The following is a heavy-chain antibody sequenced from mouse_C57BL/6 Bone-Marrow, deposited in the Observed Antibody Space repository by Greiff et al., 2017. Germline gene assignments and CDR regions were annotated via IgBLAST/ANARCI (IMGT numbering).Heavy chain of an antibody. Sequence: EVKVEESGPGLAKPSQTLSLTCSVTGYSITSDYWNWIRKFPGNKLEYMGYIIYSGSTYYNPSIISRISITRDTSKNQYYLHLNSVTTEDTATYYCARTTGTGAMDDWGQGTSVTVSS. V-gene: IGHV3-8*01. CDR2: IIYSGST. CDR1: GYSITSDY. J-gene: IGHJ4*01. D-gene: IGHD4-1*01. CDR3: ARTTGTGAMDD.